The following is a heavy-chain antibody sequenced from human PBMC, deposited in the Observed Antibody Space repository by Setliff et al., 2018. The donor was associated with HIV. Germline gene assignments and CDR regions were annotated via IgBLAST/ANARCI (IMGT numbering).Heavy chain of an antibody. CDR1: GDSISSNY. Sequence: PSETLSLTCTVSGDSISSNYWSWIRQSAGKGLEWVGRIYTGGRTNYNPSLKGRVTMSVDTSKNQFSLKLTSVTAADTALYYCARHEGGAVAGTWYYFDYWGHGTLVTVS. V-gene: IGHV4-4*07. J-gene: IGHJ4*01. CDR2: IYTGGRT. CDR3: ARHEGGAVAGTWYYFDY. D-gene: IGHD6-19*01.